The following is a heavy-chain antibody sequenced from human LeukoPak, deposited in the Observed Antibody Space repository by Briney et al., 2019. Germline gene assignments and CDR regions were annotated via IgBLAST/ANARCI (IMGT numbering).Heavy chain of an antibody. J-gene: IGHJ4*02. V-gene: IGHV1-2*02. D-gene: IGHD3-9*01. CDR1: GYTFTGYY. CDR3: ARGTLRYFDPADY. CDR2: INPNSGGT. Sequence: ASVKVSCKASGYTFTGYYMHWVRQAPGQGLEWMGWINPNSGGTNYAQKFQGRVTMTRYTSISTAYMELSRLRSDDTAVYYCARGTLRYFDPADYWGQGTLVTVSS.